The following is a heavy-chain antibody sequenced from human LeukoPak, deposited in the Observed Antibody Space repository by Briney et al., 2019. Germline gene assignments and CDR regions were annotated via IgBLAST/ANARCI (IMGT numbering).Heavy chain of an antibody. D-gene: IGHD2-21*02. CDR1: GGSFSGYY. V-gene: IGHV4-34*01. Sequence: SETLSLTCAVYGGSFSGYYWSWIRQPPGKGLEWIGEINHSGSTNYNPSLKSRVTISVDTSKNQFSLKLSSVTAADTAVYYCARGAVVTAILTWFDPWGQGTLVTVSS. CDR3: ARGAVVTAILTWFDP. J-gene: IGHJ5*02. CDR2: INHSGST.